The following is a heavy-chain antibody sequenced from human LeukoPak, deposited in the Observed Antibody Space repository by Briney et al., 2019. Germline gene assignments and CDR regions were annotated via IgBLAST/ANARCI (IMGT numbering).Heavy chain of an antibody. V-gene: IGHV6-1*01. CDR2: AFYRSQWYN. J-gene: IGHJ4*02. CDR1: GDSVSSNSAA. Sequence: SQTLSLTCAIFGDSVSSNSAAWNWIRQSPSRGLEWLGRAFYRSQWYNDYAFSVKGLIAMNPDTSKNHFSLQLNSVTPEDTAVYYCAREEAGTYGFEYWGQGALVTVSS. CDR3: AREEAGTYGFEY. D-gene: IGHD3-10*01.